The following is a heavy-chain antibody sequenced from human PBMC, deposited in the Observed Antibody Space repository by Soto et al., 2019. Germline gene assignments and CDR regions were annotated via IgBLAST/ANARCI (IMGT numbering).Heavy chain of an antibody. D-gene: IGHD6-19*01. CDR1: GFTFSSFY. CDR2: INRDGSSK. CDR3: TRNGWAVAEN. V-gene: IGHV3-74*01. J-gene: IGHJ4*02. Sequence: VQLVESGGDLVQPGGSLRLSCAASGFTFSSFYMHWVRQAPGTGLVWVARINRDGSSKNYADSVKGRFTISRDNAKNALYLQMNSPGGDDTAVYYCTRNGWAVAENWGQGTLVTVSS.